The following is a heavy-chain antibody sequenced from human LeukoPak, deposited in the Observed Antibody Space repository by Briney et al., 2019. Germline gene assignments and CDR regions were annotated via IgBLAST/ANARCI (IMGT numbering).Heavy chain of an antibody. CDR3: ARGETTVTTRAFDY. J-gene: IGHJ4*02. D-gene: IGHD4-17*01. Sequence: SETLSLTCAGYGGSFSGYYWSWIRQPPGKGLEWIGEINHSGSTNYNPSLKSRVTISVDTSKNQFSLKLSSVTAADTAVYYCARGETTVTTRAFDYWGQGTLVTVSS. V-gene: IGHV4-34*01. CDR1: GGSFSGYY. CDR2: INHSGST.